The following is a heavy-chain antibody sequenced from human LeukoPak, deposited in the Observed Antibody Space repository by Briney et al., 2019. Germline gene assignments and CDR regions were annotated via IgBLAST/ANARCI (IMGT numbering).Heavy chain of an antibody. CDR3: ARSPLEYDFWSGRHYYFDY. Sequence: SETLSLTCAVYGGSFSGYYWSWIRQPPGKGLEWIGEINHSGSTNYNPSLKSRVTISVDTSKNQFSLKLSSVTAADTAVYYCARSPLEYDFWSGRHYYFDYWGQGTLVTVSS. D-gene: IGHD3-3*01. V-gene: IGHV4-34*01. CDR2: INHSGST. J-gene: IGHJ4*02. CDR1: GGSFSGYY.